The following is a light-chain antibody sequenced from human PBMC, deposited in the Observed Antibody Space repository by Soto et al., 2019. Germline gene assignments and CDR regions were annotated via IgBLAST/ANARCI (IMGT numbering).Light chain of an antibody. CDR1: SSDVGGYNY. J-gene: IGLJ1*01. V-gene: IGLV2-14*01. Sequence: QSALTQPASVSGSPGQSITISCTGTSSDVGGYNYVSWYQQHPGKAPKLMIYDVSNRPSGVSNRFSGSKSGNTASLTISWLQAEDESDYYSSSYTSTHYVFGTGTKLTVL. CDR2: DVS. CDR3: SSYTSTHYV.